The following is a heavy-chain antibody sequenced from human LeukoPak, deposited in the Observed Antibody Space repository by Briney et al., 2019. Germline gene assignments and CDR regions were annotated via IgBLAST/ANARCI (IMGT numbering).Heavy chain of an antibody. D-gene: IGHD2-2*01. V-gene: IGHV1-69*01. Sequence: ASVKVSCKASGGTFSSYAISWVRQAPGQGLEWMGGIIPIFGTANYAQKFQGRVTITADESTSTAYMELSSLRSEDTAVYYCATGRRCSSTSCYRGPDYDAFDIWGQGTMVTVSS. CDR2: IIPIFGTA. CDR1: GGTFSSYA. J-gene: IGHJ3*02. CDR3: ATGRRCSSTSCYRGPDYDAFDI.